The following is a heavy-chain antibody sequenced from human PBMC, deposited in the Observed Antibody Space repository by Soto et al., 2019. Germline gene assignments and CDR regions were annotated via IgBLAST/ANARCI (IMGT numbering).Heavy chain of an antibody. CDR1: AFTFSDNY. Sequence: EVQLVESGGDLVQPGGSLRLSCAASAFTFSDNYMPWVRHGPGKGPVWVSAISGDGGRTYYAGSVRGRFTISRDNAKSTVYLQMNSLRADDTAVYYCVRDFMTMAGIQWGQGTLVTVSS. CDR2: ISGDGGRT. V-gene: IGHV3-74*01. D-gene: IGHD6-19*01. CDR3: VRDFMTMAGIQ. J-gene: IGHJ4*02.